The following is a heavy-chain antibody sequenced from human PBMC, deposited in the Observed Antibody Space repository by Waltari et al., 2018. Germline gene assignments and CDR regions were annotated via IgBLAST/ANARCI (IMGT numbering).Heavy chain of an antibody. CDR2: IVVGSGNT. CDR1: GFTFTSSA. CDR3: AAEIRCSSTSCYYDYYYGMDV. V-gene: IGHV1-58*01. D-gene: IGHD2-2*01. J-gene: IGHJ6*02. Sequence: QMQLVQSGPEVKKPGTSVKVSCKASGFTFTSSAVQWVRQARGQRLEWIGWIVVGSGNTNYAQKFQERVTITRDMSTSTAYMELSSLRSEETAVYYCAAEIRCSSTSCYYDYYYGMDVWGQGTTVTVSS.